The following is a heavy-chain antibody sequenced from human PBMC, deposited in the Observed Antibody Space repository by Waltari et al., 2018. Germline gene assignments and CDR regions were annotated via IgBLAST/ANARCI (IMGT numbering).Heavy chain of an antibody. CDR1: GFTVSSNY. V-gene: IGHV3-66*02. Sequence: EVQLVESGGGLVQPGGSLRLSCAASGFTVSSNYMSWVRHAQGQGLEWVSVIYSGGSTYYADSVKGRFTISRDNSKNTLYLQMNSLRAEDTAVYYCARSPNSIRGFWSGSYGMDVWGQGTTVTVSS. D-gene: IGHD3-3*01. CDR3: ARSPNSIRGFWSGSYGMDV. J-gene: IGHJ6*02. CDR2: IYSGGST.